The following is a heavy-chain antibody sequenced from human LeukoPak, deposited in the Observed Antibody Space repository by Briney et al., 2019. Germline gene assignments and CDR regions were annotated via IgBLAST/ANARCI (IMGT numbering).Heavy chain of an antibody. J-gene: IGHJ4*02. CDR3: AAVSGSSYYFDY. CDR2: FDLEDGET. D-gene: IGHD6-19*01. V-gene: IGHV1-24*01. Sequence: ASVKVSCKVSGYTLTDLSMHWVRQAPGQGLEWMGGFDLEDGETIYAQKFQGRVTMTGDTSTDTASMELSSRGSEYTAVYYCAAVSGSSYYFDYWGQGTLVTVSS. CDR1: GYTLTDLS.